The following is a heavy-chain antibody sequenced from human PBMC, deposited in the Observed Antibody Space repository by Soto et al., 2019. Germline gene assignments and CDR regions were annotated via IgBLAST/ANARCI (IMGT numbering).Heavy chain of an antibody. Sequence: LRLSCAASGFTFSSYWMSWVRQAPGKGLEWVANIKQDGSEKYYVDSVKGRFTISRDNAKNSLYLQMNSLRAEDTAVYYCARDSCSGGSCYLPHWFDPWGQGTLVTVSS. CDR2: IKQDGSEK. V-gene: IGHV3-7*03. CDR1: GFTFSSYW. CDR3: ARDSCSGGSCYLPHWFDP. J-gene: IGHJ5*02. D-gene: IGHD2-15*01.